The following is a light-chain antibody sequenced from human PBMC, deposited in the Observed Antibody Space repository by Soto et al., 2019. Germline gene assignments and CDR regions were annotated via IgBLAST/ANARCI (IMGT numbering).Light chain of an antibody. Sequence: EIVLTLSPATLSLSPGERATLSCRASQSVSSYLAWYQQKPGQAPRLLIYDASNRATGIPARFSGSGSGTDFTLTISSLEPEDFAVYYCQQRSNWPGTFGGGTKVEIK. CDR3: QQRSNWPGT. CDR2: DAS. CDR1: QSVSSY. V-gene: IGKV3-11*01. J-gene: IGKJ4*01.